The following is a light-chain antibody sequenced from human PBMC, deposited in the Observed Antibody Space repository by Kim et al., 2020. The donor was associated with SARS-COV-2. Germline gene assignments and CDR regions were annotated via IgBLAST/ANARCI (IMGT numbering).Light chain of an antibody. CDR2: KVS. CDR3: MQGTHWPFT. CDR1: QSLVYSDGNIY. V-gene: IGKV2-30*01. Sequence: PAHSSCWSSQSLVYSDGNIYLNWFHQRPGQSPRRLIYKVSNRDSGVPDRFSGSGSGTDFTLQISRVEAEDVGVYYCMQGTHWPFTFGPGTKVDIK. J-gene: IGKJ3*01.